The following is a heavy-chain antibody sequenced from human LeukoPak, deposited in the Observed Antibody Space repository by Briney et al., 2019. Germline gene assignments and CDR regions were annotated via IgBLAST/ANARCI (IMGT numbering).Heavy chain of an antibody. J-gene: IGHJ4*02. CDR1: GYTFTGYY. D-gene: IGHD2-2*01. CDR2: INPNSGGT. CDR3: ASTTPYCSSTSCPTGDY. Sequence: GASVKVSCKASGYTFTGYYMHWVRQAPGQGLEWMGWINPNSGGTNYAQKFQGRVTMTRDTSISTAYVELSRLRSDDTAVYYCASTTPYCSSTSCPTGDYWGQGTLVTVSS. V-gene: IGHV1-2*02.